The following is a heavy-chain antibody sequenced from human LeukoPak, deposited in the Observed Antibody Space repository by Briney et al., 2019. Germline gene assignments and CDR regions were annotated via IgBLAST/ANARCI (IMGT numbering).Heavy chain of an antibody. CDR3: ARENDFWSGYYPHNWFDP. V-gene: IGHV1-69*05. CDR2: IIPIFGTA. Sequence: ASVKVSCKASGGTFSSSAISWVRQAPGQGLEWMGGIIPIFGTANYAQKFQGRVTITTDESTSTAYMELSSLRSEDTAVYYCARENDFWSGYYPHNWFDPWGQGTLVTVSS. D-gene: IGHD3-3*01. CDR1: GGTFSSSA. J-gene: IGHJ5*02.